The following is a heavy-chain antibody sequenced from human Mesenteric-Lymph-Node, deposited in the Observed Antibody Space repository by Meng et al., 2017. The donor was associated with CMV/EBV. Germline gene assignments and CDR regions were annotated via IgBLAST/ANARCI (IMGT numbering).Heavy chain of an antibody. V-gene: IGHV3-11*01. CDR3: ARGNGDNAFDI. Sequence: GESLKISCAASGFTFSSYAMSWIRQAPGKGLEWVSYISSSGSTIYYADSVKGRFTISRDNAKNSLYLQMNSLRAEDTAVYYCARGNGDNAFDIWGQGTMVTVSS. D-gene: IGHD7-27*01. CDR2: ISSSGSTI. CDR1: GFTFSSYA. J-gene: IGHJ3*02.